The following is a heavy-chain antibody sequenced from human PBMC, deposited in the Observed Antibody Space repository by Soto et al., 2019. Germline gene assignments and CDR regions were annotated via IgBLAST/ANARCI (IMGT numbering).Heavy chain of an antibody. CDR3: TTTHTGGSFYT. V-gene: IGHV3-15*07. Sequence: EVQVVESGGGLVQPGKSLRLSCAASGFLFINAWMNWVRQAPGKGLEWVGRIKSETGGGTTDYAAPVKGRFTIARDDSKNMLYLQMNSLKTEDTAVYYCTTTHTGGSFYTWGQGTLVTVSS. D-gene: IGHD1-26*01. J-gene: IGHJ5*02. CDR1: GFLFINAW. CDR2: IKSETGGGTT.